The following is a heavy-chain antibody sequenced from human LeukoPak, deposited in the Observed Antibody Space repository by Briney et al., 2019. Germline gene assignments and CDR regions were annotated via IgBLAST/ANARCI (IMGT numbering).Heavy chain of an antibody. V-gene: IGHV4-39*01. CDR3: ARHEYSGSYYGLSWFDP. J-gene: IGHJ5*02. CDR1: GGSISSSGYY. Sequence: SSETLSLTCTVSGGSISSSGYYWGWIRQPPGKGLEWIASIYYSGSTYYNPSLKSRVTISVDTSKNQLSLKLSSLTAADTAVYYCARHEYSGSYYGLSWFDPWSQGTLVTVSS. D-gene: IGHD1-26*01. CDR2: IYYSGST.